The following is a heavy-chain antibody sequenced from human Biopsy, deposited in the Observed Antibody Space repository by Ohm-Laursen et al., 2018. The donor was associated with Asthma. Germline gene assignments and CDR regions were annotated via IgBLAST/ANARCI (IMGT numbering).Heavy chain of an antibody. J-gene: IGHJ2*01. CDR2: IDPNSGGT. CDR3: ARIKIRIGAGTDRYFDL. D-gene: IGHD3-16*01. Sequence: SVKVSCKASGYPFTDYYVHWVRQAPGQGLEWMGRIDPNSGGTNYAQKFLGRVTMTSDTSVNTAFMVLSRLRSDDTAVYYCARIKIRIGAGTDRYFDLWGRGTLVTVSS. CDR1: GYPFTDYY. V-gene: IGHV1-2*06.